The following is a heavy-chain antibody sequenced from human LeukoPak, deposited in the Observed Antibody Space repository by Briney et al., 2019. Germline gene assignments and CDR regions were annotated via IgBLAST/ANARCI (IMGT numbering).Heavy chain of an antibody. Sequence: QPGGSLRLSCAASGFTFSSYGMHWVRQAPGKGLEWVAVIWYDGSNKYYADSVKGRFTITRDNSKNTLYLQMNSLRAEDTALYYCAKDMTTVTTSGSDYWGQGTLVTVSS. CDR1: GFTFSSYG. CDR3: AKDMTTVTTSGSDY. J-gene: IGHJ4*02. D-gene: IGHD4-17*01. CDR2: IWYDGSNK. V-gene: IGHV3-30*02.